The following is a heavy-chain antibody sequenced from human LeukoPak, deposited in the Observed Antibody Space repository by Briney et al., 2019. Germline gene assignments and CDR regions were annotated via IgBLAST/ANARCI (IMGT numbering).Heavy chain of an antibody. J-gene: IGHJ5*02. Sequence: ASVKVSCKASGGTFISYAISWVRQAPGQGLEWMGGIIPIFGTANYAQKFQGRVTITADESTSTAYMELSSLRSEDTAVYYCASPRGGYSGYEYNWFDPWGQGTLVTVSS. V-gene: IGHV1-69*13. CDR2: IIPIFGTA. CDR3: ASPRGGYSGYEYNWFDP. CDR1: GGTFISYA. D-gene: IGHD5-12*01.